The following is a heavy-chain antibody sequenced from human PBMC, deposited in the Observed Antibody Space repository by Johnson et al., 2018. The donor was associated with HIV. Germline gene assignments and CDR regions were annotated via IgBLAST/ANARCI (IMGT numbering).Heavy chain of an antibody. CDR1: GFTFSSYG. Sequence: VQLVESGGGVVQPGRSLRLSCAASGFTFSSYGMHWVRQAPGKGLEWVAVIWYDGSNKYYADSVKGRFTISRDNSKNTLYLQMNSLRAEDTAVYYCAREGAWEVRPGAFDIWGQGTMVTVSS. D-gene: IGHD1-26*01. J-gene: IGHJ3*02. CDR2: IWYDGSNK. V-gene: IGHV3-33*01. CDR3: AREGAWEVRPGAFDI.